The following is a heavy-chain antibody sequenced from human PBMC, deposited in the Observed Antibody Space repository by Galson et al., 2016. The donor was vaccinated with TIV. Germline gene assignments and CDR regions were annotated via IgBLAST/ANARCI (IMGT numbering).Heavy chain of an antibody. CDR1: GFTFSITY. D-gene: IGHD3-16*01. Sequence: SLRLSCAASGFTFSITYMTWVRQAPDKGLEWVSSITANGDHAFYTDSVKGRFTIFRDNSNNMLYLQMNSLRAEDTAVYYCANWGGLASWGQGTLVTVSS. J-gene: IGHJ4*02. V-gene: IGHV3-23*01. CDR3: ANWGGLAS. CDR2: ITANGDHA.